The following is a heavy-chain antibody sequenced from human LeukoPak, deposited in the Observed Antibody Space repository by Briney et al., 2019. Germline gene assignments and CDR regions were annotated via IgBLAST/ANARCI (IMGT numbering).Heavy chain of an antibody. J-gene: IGHJ6*03. CDR1: GGSISSYY. CDR3: ARTPYDYVWGSYLDV. Sequence: SETLSLTCTVSGGSISSYYWGWIRQPPGKGLEWIGSIYYSGSTYYNPSLKSRVTISVDTSKNQFSLKLSSVTAADTAVYYCARTPYDYVWGSYLDVWGKGTTVTVSS. V-gene: IGHV4-39*07. CDR2: IYYSGST. D-gene: IGHD3-16*01.